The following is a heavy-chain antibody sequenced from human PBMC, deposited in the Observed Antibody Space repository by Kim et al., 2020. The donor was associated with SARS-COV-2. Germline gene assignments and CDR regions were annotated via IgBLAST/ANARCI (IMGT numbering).Heavy chain of an antibody. CDR3: ASEGPDSLVYFYDSSDYFYGFAFDM. Sequence: GGSLRLSCAASGFTFSSYNMNWVRQAPGKGLEWVSYISSSSNTIYYADSVKGRFTISRDNAKNSLYLQMNSLRAEDTAVYYCASEGPDSLVYFYDSSDYFYGFAFDMWAQGTMVTVSS. D-gene: IGHD3-22*01. V-gene: IGHV3-48*01. J-gene: IGHJ3*02. CDR1: GFTFSSYN. CDR2: ISSSSNTI.